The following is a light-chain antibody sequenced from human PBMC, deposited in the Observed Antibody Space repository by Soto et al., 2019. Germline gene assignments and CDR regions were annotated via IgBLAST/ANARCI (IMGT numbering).Light chain of an antibody. CDR1: SSDVGGYNY. CDR2: DVS. Sequence: QSVLTQPASVSGSPGQSIAISCTGTSSDVGGYNYVSWYQQHPGKTPKLMICDVSNRPSGVSNRFSGSKSGNTASLTIFGLQAEDEAEYYCSSYTSSSTYVFGTGTKVTVL. V-gene: IGLV2-14*03. J-gene: IGLJ1*01. CDR3: SSYTSSSTYV.